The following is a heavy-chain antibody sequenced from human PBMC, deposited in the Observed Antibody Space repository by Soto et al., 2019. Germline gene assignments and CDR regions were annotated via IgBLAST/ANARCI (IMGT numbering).Heavy chain of an antibody. Sequence: PSETLSLTCTVSGGSISTYYWNWIRQTPGKGLEWIGYIHHSGSTNYNPSLQSRVTISVDTSKNQFSLKLTSVTAADTAIYYCAAGNDYWGQGTLVTVSS. D-gene: IGHD6-13*01. V-gene: IGHV4-59*01. CDR1: GGSISTYY. CDR3: AAGNDY. CDR2: IHHSGST. J-gene: IGHJ4*02.